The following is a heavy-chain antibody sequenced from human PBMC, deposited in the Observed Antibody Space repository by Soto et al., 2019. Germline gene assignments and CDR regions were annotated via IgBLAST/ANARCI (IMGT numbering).Heavy chain of an antibody. J-gene: IGHJ4*02. Sequence: QVQLVQSGAEVKKPGSSVKVSCKASGGTFSSYAISWVRQAPGQGLEWMRAIMPMFGSANYAQKFQGTVTITADESTSTAYMELSSLRSDDTAVYYCARGSIAAASYFDYWGQGTLITVSS. V-gene: IGHV1-69*01. CDR3: ARGSIAAASYFDY. CDR1: GGTFSSYA. CDR2: IMPMFGSA. D-gene: IGHD6-25*01.